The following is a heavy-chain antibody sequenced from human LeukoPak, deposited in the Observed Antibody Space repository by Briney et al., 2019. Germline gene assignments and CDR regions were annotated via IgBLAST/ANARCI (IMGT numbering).Heavy chain of an antibody. V-gene: IGHV3-30*18. Sequence: GGSLRLSCAASGFTFSSYGMHWVRQAPGKGLEWLAVISYDGSNKYSADSVKGRFTISRDNSKNTLFLQMNTLRVEDTAVYYCAKAQPSFYYDSSGHPRSVDAFDIWGQGTMVTVSS. J-gene: IGHJ3*02. CDR2: ISYDGSNK. CDR3: AKAQPSFYYDSSGHPRSVDAFDI. D-gene: IGHD3-22*01. CDR1: GFTFSSYG.